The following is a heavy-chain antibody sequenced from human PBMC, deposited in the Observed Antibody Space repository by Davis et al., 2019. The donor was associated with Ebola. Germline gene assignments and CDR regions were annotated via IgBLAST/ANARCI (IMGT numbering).Heavy chain of an antibody. Sequence: SETLSLTCAVYGGSFSGYYWSWIRQPPGKGLEWIGSIYYSGSTYYNPSLKSRVTISVDTSKNQFSLKLSSVTAADTAVYYCARLGLWGGMDVWGQGTTVTVSS. V-gene: IGHV4-34*01. J-gene: IGHJ6*02. CDR3: ARLGLWGGMDV. D-gene: IGHD2-21*01. CDR1: GGSFSGYY. CDR2: IYYSGST.